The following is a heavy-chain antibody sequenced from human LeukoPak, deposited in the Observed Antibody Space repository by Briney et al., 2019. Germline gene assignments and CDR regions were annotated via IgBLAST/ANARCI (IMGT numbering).Heavy chain of an antibody. CDR3: ARYYYGSGDDYFDY. V-gene: IGHV4-34*01. J-gene: IGHJ4*02. Sequence: PSETLSLTCAVYGGSFSGYYWSWIRQPPGKGLEWIGEINHSGSTNYNPSLKSRVTISVDTSKNQFSLKLSSVTAADTAVYYCARYYYGSGDDYFDYWGQGTLVTVSS. CDR2: INHSGST. CDR1: GGSFSGYY. D-gene: IGHD3-10*01.